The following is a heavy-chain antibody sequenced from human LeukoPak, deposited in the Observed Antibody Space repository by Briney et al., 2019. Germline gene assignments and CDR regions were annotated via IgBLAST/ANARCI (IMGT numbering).Heavy chain of an antibody. CDR1: GGSFSSYY. D-gene: IGHD3-22*01. V-gene: IGHV4-59*01. J-gene: IGHJ6*04. CDR3: ARDRLKGSRHYYYYGMDV. Sequence: SETLSLTCTVSGGSFSSYYWSWIRQPPGKGLEWIGYIYYSGSTNYNPSLTSRVTISVDTSKNQFSLKLSSVTAADTAVYYCARDRLKGSRHYYYYGMDVWGKGTTVTVSS. CDR2: IYYSGST.